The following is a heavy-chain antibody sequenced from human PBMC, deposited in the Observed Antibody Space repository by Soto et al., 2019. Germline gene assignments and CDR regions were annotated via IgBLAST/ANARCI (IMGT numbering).Heavy chain of an antibody. Sequence: ASETLSLTCAVSGGSISSGGYSWSWIRQPPGKGLEWIGYIYHSGSTYYNPSLKSRVTISVDTSKNQFSLKLSSVTAADTAVYYCARGWPRAIATAPGSNWFDPWGQGTLVTVSS. J-gene: IGHJ5*02. CDR2: IYHSGST. V-gene: IGHV4-30-2*01. CDR3: ARGWPRAIATAPGSNWFDP. D-gene: IGHD6-13*01. CDR1: GGSISSGGYS.